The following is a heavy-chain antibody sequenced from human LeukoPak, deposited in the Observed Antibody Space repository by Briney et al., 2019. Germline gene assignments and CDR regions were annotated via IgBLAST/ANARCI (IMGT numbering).Heavy chain of an antibody. CDR3: AKAQGYCGGETCQYAVDV. V-gene: IGHV3-15*01. J-gene: IGHJ6*02. Sequence: PGGSLRLSCAASGFTFSNAWMSWVRQAPGKGLEWVGRIKSKTDGGTTDYAAPVKGRFTISRDDSKNTLYLQMNSLRAEDTAVYYCAKAQGYCGGETCQYAVDVWGQGTTVTVSS. CDR2: IKSKTDGGTT. CDR1: GFTFSNAW. D-gene: IGHD2-21*01.